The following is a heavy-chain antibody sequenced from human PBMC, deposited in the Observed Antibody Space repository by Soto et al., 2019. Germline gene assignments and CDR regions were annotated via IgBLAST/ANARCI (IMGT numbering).Heavy chain of an antibody. J-gene: IGHJ6*02. CDR3: STDIGVYGVDF. V-gene: IGHV3-15*01. Sequence: EVQLVESGGGLVKPGGSLRLSCAASAFSFTNAWMTWVRQAPGKGLEWLGRIKSKTDGGTTDYAAPVKGRFTISRDDSPSTLYRQMKSMRTEDTARYYCSTDIGVYGVDFWGQGTTVTVS. D-gene: IGHD3-10*01. CDR2: IKSKTDGGTT. CDR1: AFSFTNAW.